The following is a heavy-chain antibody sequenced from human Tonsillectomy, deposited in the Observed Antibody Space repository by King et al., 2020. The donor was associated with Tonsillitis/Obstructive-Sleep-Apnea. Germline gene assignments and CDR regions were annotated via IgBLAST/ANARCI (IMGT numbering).Heavy chain of an antibody. Sequence: HGQLVQSGAEVKKPGSSVKVSCKASGGTFSSYAISWVRQAPGQGLEWMGGIIPIFGTANYAQKFQGRVTITADESTSTAYMELSSLRSEDTAVYYCARGIVPAANAKTGNWFDPWGQGTLVTVSS. J-gene: IGHJ5*02. CDR3: ARGIVPAANAKTGNWFDP. CDR2: IIPIFGTA. CDR1: GGTFSSYA. D-gene: IGHD2-2*01. V-gene: IGHV1-69*01.